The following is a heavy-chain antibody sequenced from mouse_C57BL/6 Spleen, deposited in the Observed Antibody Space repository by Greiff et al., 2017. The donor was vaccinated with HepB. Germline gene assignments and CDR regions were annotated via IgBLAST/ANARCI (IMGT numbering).Heavy chain of an antibody. J-gene: IGHJ3*01. V-gene: IGHV1-81*01. CDR1: GYTFTSYG. D-gene: IGHD2-3*01. Sequence: QVQLQQSGAELARPGASVKLSCKASGYTFTSYGISWVKQRTGQGLEWIGEIYPRSGNTYYNEKFKGKATLTADKSSSTAYMELRSLTSEDSAVYFCARPREGYYLFAYWGQGTLVTVSA. CDR2: IYPRSGNT. CDR3: ARPREGYYLFAY.